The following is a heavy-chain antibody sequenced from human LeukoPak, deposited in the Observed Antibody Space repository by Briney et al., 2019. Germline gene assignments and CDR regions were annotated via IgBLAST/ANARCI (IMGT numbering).Heavy chain of an antibody. D-gene: IGHD1-1*01. CDR3: AGGGDNYNDVAY. CDR2: ILSGDDT. J-gene: IGHJ4*02. V-gene: IGHV3-53*01. Sequence: GGSLRLSCAVSGFTVSSKYMSWIRQAPGKGLEWLAVILSGDDTLYAASVKGRFIISRDNSENTLYLEINSLRADDTAVYYCAGGGDNYNDVAYWGQGTLVTVSS. CDR1: GFTVSSKY.